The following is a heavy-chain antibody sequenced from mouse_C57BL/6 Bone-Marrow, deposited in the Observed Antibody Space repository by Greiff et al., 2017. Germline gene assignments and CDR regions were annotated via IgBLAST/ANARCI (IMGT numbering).Heavy chain of an antibody. CDR1: GFNIKDDY. D-gene: IGHD2-1*01. CDR3: TTSIYYGNPYYFDY. CDR2: IDPENGDT. Sequence: VQLKQSGAELVRPGASVKLSCTASGFNIKDDYMHWVKQRPEQGLEWIGWIDPENGDTEYASKFQGKAPITADTSSNTAYLHLSSLTSEDTAVYYCTTSIYYGNPYYFDYWGQGTTLTVSS. V-gene: IGHV14-4*01. J-gene: IGHJ2*01.